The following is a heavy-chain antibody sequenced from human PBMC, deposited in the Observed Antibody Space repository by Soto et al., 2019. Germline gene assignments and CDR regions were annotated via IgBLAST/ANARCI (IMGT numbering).Heavy chain of an antibody. Sequence: SETLSLTCAVSGYSISSGYYWGWIRQPPGKGLEWIGSIYHSGSTYYNPSLKSRVTISVDTSKNQFSLKLSSVTAADTAVYYCARSNYYDSSGYYLAYWYFHLWGRANLVTVSS. J-gene: IGHJ2*01. CDR1: GYSISSGYY. CDR2: IYHSGST. V-gene: IGHV4-38-2*01. D-gene: IGHD3-22*01. CDR3: ARSNYYDSSGYYLAYWYFHL.